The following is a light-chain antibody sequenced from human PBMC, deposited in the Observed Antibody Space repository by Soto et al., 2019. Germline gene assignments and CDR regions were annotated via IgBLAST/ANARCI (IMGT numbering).Light chain of an antibody. Sequence: QSALTQPASVSGSPGQSITISCTGTSSDVGGYNHVSWYQQHPGKAPKLIIYDVSYRPSGVSNRFSASKPDNTASLTISGLQAEDEADYYCSSYASGSTLVVFGGGTKVTVL. V-gene: IGLV2-14*03. CDR2: DVS. CDR1: SSDVGGYNH. J-gene: IGLJ2*01. CDR3: SSYASGSTLVV.